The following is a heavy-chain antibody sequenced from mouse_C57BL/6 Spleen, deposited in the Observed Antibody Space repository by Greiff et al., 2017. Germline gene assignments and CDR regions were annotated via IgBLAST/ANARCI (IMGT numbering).Heavy chain of an antibody. J-gene: IGHJ1*03. V-gene: IGHV1-52*01. CDR3: AGYYGSSQGWYFDV. CDR1: GYTFTSYW. Sequence: QVQLKQPGAELVRPGSSVKLSCKASGYTFTSYWMHWVKQRPIQGLEWIGNIDPSDSETHYNQKFKDKATMTVDKSSSTAYMQLSSLTSEDSAVYYCAGYYGSSQGWYFDVWGTGTTVTVSS. CDR2: IDPSDSET. D-gene: IGHD1-1*01.